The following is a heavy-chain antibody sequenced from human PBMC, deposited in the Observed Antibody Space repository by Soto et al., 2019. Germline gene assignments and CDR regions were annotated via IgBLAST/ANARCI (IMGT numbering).Heavy chain of an antibody. Sequence: QVQLVQSGAEVKKPGASVKVSCRASGYTFTTYPIHWVRQAPGQRLEWMGWINAGNGNTKYSQKFQGRVTITSDTSASTAYMEMSGLRSEDTAVYYCATSKVHGWQEINYWGQGTLVTVSS. J-gene: IGHJ4*02. CDR2: INAGNGNT. V-gene: IGHV1-3*01. CDR1: GYTFTTYP. D-gene: IGHD6-19*01. CDR3: ATSKVHGWQEINY.